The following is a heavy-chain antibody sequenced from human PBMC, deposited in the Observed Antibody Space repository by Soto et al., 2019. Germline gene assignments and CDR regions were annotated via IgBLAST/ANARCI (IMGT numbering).Heavy chain of an antibody. J-gene: IGHJ3*02. V-gene: IGHV4-30-4*01. CDR2: IYYSGST. CDR3: ATVPTYYYDRSGYANAFDI. Sequence: SETLSLTCTVSGDSINSGDCYWSWIRQPPGKGLEWIGYIYYSGSTYHNPSLKSRINISLDTSKNQFSLKLSYVTAADTAVYYCATVPTYYYDRSGYANAFDIWGQGTMVTVSS. D-gene: IGHD3-22*01. CDR1: GDSINSGDCY.